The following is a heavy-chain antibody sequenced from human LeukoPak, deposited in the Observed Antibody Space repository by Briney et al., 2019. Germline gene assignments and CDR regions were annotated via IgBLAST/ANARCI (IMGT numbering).Heavy chain of an antibody. CDR2: IKTDGTTT. CDR3: ARDLSFRMDV. D-gene: IGHD2/OR15-2a*01. Sequence: PGGSLRLSCAAXGXTXSTYYMFXVXXAPXXXLVWVSRIKTDGTTTSYADSVXGRFTISRDNAKNTLDLQMNSLXAEDTAVYYXARDLSFRMDVWGQGTTVTVSS. V-gene: IGHV3-74*01. CDR1: GXTXSTYY. J-gene: IGHJ6*02.